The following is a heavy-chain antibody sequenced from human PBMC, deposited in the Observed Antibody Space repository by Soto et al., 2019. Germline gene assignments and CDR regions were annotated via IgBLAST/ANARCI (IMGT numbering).Heavy chain of an antibody. D-gene: IGHD1-26*01. CDR3: AGGFDPINSDYYGMDV. J-gene: IGHJ6*02. Sequence: EVQLVESGGGLVKPGGSLRLSCAASGFTFSSYSMNWVRQAPGKVLEWVSSISSSSSYIYYADSVKGRFTISRDNAKNSLYLQMNSLRAEDTAVYYCAGGFDPINSDYYGMDVWGQGTTVTVSS. V-gene: IGHV3-21*01. CDR2: ISSSSSYI. CDR1: GFTFSSYS.